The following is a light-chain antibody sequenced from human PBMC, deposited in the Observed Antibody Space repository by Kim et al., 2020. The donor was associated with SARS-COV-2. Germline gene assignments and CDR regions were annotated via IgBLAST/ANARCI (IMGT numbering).Light chain of an antibody. CDR1: QSVLYSSNNKNY. J-gene: IGKJ1*01. CDR2: WAS. CDR3: QQYYSTPTWT. Sequence: TINCKSSQSVLYSSNNKNYLAWYQQKPGQPPKLLIYWASTRESGVPDRFSGSGSGTDFTLTISSLQAEDVAVYYCQQYYSTPTWTFGQGTKVEIK. V-gene: IGKV4-1*01.